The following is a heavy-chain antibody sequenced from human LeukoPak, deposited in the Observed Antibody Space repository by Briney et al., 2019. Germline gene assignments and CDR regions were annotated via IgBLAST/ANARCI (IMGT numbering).Heavy chain of an antibody. J-gene: IGHJ4*02. CDR1: GFTFSRSW. CDR3: ARATEYSSLAEY. Sequence: GGSLRLSCAASGFTFSRSWIHWVRQAPGKGLVWVSRISGDGTSISYADSVRGRFTSSRDNAKSTVYLQMNSLRVEDTAVYYCARATEYSSLAEYWGQGTLVTVSS. D-gene: IGHD4-11*01. V-gene: IGHV3-74*01. CDR2: ISGDGTSI.